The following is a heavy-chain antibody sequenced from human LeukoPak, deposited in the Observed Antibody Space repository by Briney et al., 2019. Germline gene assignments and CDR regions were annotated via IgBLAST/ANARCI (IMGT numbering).Heavy chain of an antibody. D-gene: IGHD4-23*01. CDR3: AKGYGGNYYGMDV. Sequence: PGGSLRLSCAASGFTFSSYGMHWVRQAPGKGLEWVAVISYDGSNKYYADSVKGRFTISRDNSKNTLYLQMNSLRAEDTAVYYCAKGYGGNYYGMDVWGQGTTVTVSS. CDR1: GFTFSSYG. V-gene: IGHV3-30*18. CDR2: ISYDGSNK. J-gene: IGHJ6*02.